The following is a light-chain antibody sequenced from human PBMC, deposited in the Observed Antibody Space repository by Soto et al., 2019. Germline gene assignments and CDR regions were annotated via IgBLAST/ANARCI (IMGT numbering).Light chain of an antibody. Sequence: QSVLTQPASVSGSPGQSITISCTGTRTDVGGYNFVSWYQQHPGKAPKLIIYEVSNRPSGVSNRFSGSKSDNTASLTISGLQAEDEADYYCCSNVSSKTYVFGTGTKVTVL. CDR1: RTDVGGYNF. J-gene: IGLJ1*01. V-gene: IGLV2-14*01. CDR2: EVS. CDR3: CSNVSSKTYV.